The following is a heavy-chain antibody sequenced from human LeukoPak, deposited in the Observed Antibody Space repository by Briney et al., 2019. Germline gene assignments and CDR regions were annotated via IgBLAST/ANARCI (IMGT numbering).Heavy chain of an antibody. CDR1: GGSIGSYY. J-gene: IGHJ4*02. V-gene: IGHV4-59*12. D-gene: IGHD3-9*01. CDR2: IYYSGST. CDR3: ARERTGCFDY. Sequence: SETLSLTCTVSGGSIGSYYWSWIRQPPGKGLEWIGYIYYSGSTNYNPSLKSRVTISVDTSKNQFSLKLSSVTAADTAVYYCARERTGCFDYWGQGTLVTVSS.